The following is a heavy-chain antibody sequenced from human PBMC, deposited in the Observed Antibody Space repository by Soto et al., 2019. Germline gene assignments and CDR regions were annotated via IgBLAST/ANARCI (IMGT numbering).Heavy chain of an antibody. D-gene: IGHD6-6*01. CDR3: ARDRHNNFFDP. V-gene: IGHV4-31*11. Sequence: SETLSPPCAVSGVFISSGGYYWSWIRQPPGKGLDWIGSIYYSGSTYYNPSLESRVAISLDTSRSQFSLTLHSVTAADTAIYYCARDRHNNFFDPWGQGTLVTGCS. CDR2: IYYSGST. J-gene: IGHJ5*02. CDR1: GVFISSGGYY.